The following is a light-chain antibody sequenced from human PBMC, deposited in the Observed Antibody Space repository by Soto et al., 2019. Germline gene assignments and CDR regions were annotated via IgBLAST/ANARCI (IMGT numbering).Light chain of an antibody. J-gene: IGLJ1*01. CDR2: QDS. V-gene: IGLV3-1*01. CDR3: QACDRSTGV. CDR1: KLGDKY. Sequence: SYELTQPPSVSVSPGQTASITCSGDKLGDKYASWYQQKPGQSPVLVIYQDSKRPSGIPERFSGSNSGNTATLTISGTQARDEADYYCQACDRSTGVFGTGTKLTVL.